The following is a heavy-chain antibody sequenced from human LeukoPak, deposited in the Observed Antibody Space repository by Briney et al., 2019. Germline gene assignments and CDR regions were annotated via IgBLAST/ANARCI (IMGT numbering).Heavy chain of an antibody. J-gene: IGHJ4*02. V-gene: IGHV3-7*01. CDR1: GFTFSNYW. CDR2: IKQDGSEE. CDR3: TRTDIIDGASGGDY. Sequence: GGSLRLSCAGSGFTFSNYWMNWVRQAPGKGLDWVANIKQDGSEEYYVDSVRGRFTISRDNAKNSLYLQMNSLRVGDTAVYYCTRTDIIDGASGGDYWGQGTLVTVSS. D-gene: IGHD2-15*01.